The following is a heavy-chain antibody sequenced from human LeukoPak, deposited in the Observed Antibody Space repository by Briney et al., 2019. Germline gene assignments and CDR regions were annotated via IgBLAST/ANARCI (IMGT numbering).Heavy chain of an antibody. CDR2: NSAYNGNT. CDR3: ARDRIQLDYGMDV. V-gene: IGHV1-18*01. J-gene: IGHJ6*02. CDR1: GYTFTSYG. Sequence: ASVKVSCKASGYTFTSYGISWVRQAPGQGLEWMGWNSAYNGNTNYAQKLQGRVTMTTDTSTSTAYMELRSLRSDDTAVYDCARDRIQLDYGMDVWGQGTTVTVSS. D-gene: IGHD5-18*01.